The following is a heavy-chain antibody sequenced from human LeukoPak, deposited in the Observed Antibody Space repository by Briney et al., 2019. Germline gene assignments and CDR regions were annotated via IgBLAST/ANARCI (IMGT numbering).Heavy chain of an antibody. CDR1: GGSISSGSYY. D-gene: IGHD2-2*01. CDR3: ARDYCSSTSCYFDNWFDP. CDR2: IYTSGST. V-gene: IGHV4-61*02. J-gene: IGHJ5*02. Sequence: PSETLSLTCTVSGGSISSGSYYWSWIRQPAGKGLEWIGRIYTSGSTNYNPSLKSRVTISVDTSKNQFSLKLSSVTAADTAVYYCARDYCSSTSCYFDNWFDPWGQGTLVTVSS.